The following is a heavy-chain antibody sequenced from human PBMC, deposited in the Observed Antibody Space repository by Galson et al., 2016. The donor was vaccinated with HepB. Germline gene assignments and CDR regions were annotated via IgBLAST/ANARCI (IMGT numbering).Heavy chain of an antibody. CDR3: ARTIGIPRPSWSDP. CDR1: GGTISSYA. Sequence: SVKVSCKASGGTISSYAINWVRQAPGQGLEWMGGIIPLFGTANYAQKFQGRVTINADESTNTAYMELSSLRSEDTAVYYCARTIGIPRPSWSDPWGQGTLVTVSS. CDR2: IIPLFGTA. V-gene: IGHV1-69*13. J-gene: IGHJ5*02. D-gene: IGHD5-18*01.